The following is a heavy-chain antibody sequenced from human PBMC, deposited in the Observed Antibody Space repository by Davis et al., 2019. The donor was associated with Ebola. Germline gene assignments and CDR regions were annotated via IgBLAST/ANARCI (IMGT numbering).Heavy chain of an antibody. D-gene: IGHD1-20*01. V-gene: IGHV3-64D*06. CDR1: GFTFSSYA. J-gene: IGHJ3*02. CDR2: ISSNGGST. CDR3: VKDLGITGTHEAFDI. Sequence: PGGSLRLSCAASGFTFSSYAMHWVRQAPGKGLEYVSAISSNGGSTYYADSVKGRFTISRDNSKNTLYLQMSSLRAEDTAVYYCVKDLGITGTHEAFDIWGQGTMVTVSS.